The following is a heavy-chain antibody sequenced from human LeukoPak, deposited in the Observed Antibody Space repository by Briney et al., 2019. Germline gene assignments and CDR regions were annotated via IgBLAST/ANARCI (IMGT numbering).Heavy chain of an antibody. J-gene: IGHJ4*02. CDR2: VNPNSGNT. V-gene: IGHV1-8*02. Sequence: GASVKVSCKASGYTFISYGITWVRQAPGQGLEWMGWVNPNSGNTGYAQKFQGRVTMTRNTSISTAYMELSSLRSEDTAVYYCARGLSYCSSTSCYLVDYWGQGTLVTVSS. CDR3: ARGLSYCSSTSCYLVDY. CDR1: GYTFISYG. D-gene: IGHD2-2*01.